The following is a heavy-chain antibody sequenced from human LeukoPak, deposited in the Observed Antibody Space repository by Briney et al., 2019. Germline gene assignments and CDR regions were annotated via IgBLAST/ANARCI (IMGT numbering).Heavy chain of an antibody. CDR2: ISSSGST. D-gene: IGHD3-22*01. CDR1: GFTFSSYE. CDR3: ARDTGLATSRYYYDSSGYPLTANAFDI. J-gene: IGHJ3*02. Sequence: GGSLRLSCAASGFTFSSYEMNWVRQAPGKGLEWVSYISSSGSTYYADSVKGRFTISRDNAKNSLYLQMNSLRAEDTAVYYCARDTGLATSRYYYDSSGYPLTANAFDIWGQGTMVTVSS. V-gene: IGHV3-48*03.